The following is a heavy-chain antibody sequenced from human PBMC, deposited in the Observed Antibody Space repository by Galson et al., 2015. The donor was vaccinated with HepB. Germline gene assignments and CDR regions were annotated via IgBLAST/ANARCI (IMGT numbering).Heavy chain of an antibody. CDR1: GGSISSSSYY. CDR3: ARRRRARPYY. V-gene: IGHV4-39*01. D-gene: IGHD6-6*01. J-gene: IGHJ4*02. Sequence: LSLTCTVSGGSISSSSYYWGWIRQPPGKGLEWIGSIYYSGSTYYNPSLKSRVTISVDTSKNQFSLKLSPVTAADTAVYYCARRRRARPYYWGQGTLVTVSS. CDR2: IYYSGST.